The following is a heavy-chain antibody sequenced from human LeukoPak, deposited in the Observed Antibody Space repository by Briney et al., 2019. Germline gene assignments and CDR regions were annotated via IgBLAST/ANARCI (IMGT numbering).Heavy chain of an antibody. CDR2: INPNSGGT. CDR3: ARDRLVAARPGDYHYYGMDV. Sequence: ASVKVSCKASGYTFTGYYMHWVRQAPGQGLEWMGWINPNSGGTNYAQKFQGRVTMTRDTSISTAYMELSRLRSDDTAVYYCARDRLVAARPGDYHYYGMDVWGQGTTVTVSS. CDR1: GYTFTGYY. J-gene: IGHJ6*02. D-gene: IGHD6-6*01. V-gene: IGHV1-2*02.